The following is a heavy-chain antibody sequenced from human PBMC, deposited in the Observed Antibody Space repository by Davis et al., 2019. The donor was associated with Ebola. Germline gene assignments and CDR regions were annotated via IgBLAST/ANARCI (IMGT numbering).Heavy chain of an antibody. CDR2: INAGNGNT. Sequence: ASVKVSCKASGYTFTSYAMHWVRQAPGQRLEWMGWINAGNGNTKYSQKFQGRVTITRDTSASTAYMELSSLRSEDTAVYYCARGRIAAAAPLRYNWFDPWGQGTLVTVSS. V-gene: IGHV1-3*01. D-gene: IGHD6-13*01. CDR3: ARGRIAAAAPLRYNWFDP. CDR1: GYTFTSYA. J-gene: IGHJ5*02.